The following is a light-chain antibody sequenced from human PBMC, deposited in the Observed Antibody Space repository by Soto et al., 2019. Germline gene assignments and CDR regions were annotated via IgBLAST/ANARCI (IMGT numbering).Light chain of an antibody. CDR1: QSVSSY. CDR2: DAS. Sequence: EIVWTQAPATLSLSPGERATLSCRASQSVSSYLAWYQQKPGQAPRLLIYDASNRATGIPARFSGSGSGTDFSLPISSLEPEDFAVYYCQQRSNWPLITIGQGTRLEIK. V-gene: IGKV3-11*01. CDR3: QQRSNWPLIT. J-gene: IGKJ5*01.